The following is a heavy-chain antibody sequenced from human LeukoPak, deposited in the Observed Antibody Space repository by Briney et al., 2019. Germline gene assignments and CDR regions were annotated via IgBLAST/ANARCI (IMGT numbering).Heavy chain of an antibody. D-gene: IGHD6-13*01. CDR1: GGSISSYY. V-gene: IGHV4-4*07. Sequence: SETLSLTCTVSGGSISSYYWSWIRQPAGKGLEWIGRIYTSGSTNYNPSLKSRVTMSVDTSKNQFSLKLSSVTAADTAVYYCARDLSSSSWYGWFDPWGQGTLVTASS. CDR3: ARDLSSSSWYGWFDP. J-gene: IGHJ5*02. CDR2: IYTSGST.